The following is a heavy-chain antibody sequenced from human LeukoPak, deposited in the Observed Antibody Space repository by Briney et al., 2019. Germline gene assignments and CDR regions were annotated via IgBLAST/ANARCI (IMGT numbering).Heavy chain of an antibody. D-gene: IGHD3-10*01. Sequence: ASVKVSCKASGYTFTSYGISWVRQAPGQGLEWMGWISAYNGNTNYAQKLQGRVTMTTDTSTSTAYMELRSLRSDHTAVYYCARASLWFGELSLPFDPWGQGTLVTVSS. J-gene: IGHJ5*02. CDR3: ARASLWFGELSLPFDP. CDR1: GYTFTSYG. V-gene: IGHV1-18*04. CDR2: ISAYNGNT.